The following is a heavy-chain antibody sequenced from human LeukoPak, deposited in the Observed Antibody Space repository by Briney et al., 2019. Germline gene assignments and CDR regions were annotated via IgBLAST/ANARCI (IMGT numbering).Heavy chain of an antibody. CDR1: GGSISSYY. V-gene: IGHV4-39*07. D-gene: IGHD3-22*01. CDR2: IYYSGST. J-gene: IGHJ6*02. Sequence: SDTLSLTCTVSGGSISSYYWGWIRQPPGKGLEWIGSIYYSGSTYYNPSLKSRVTISLDTSKNQFSLKLSSVTAADTAVYYCARDRYDSSGYYYCGFGMDAWGQGTTVTVSS. CDR3: ARDRYDSSGYYYCGFGMDA.